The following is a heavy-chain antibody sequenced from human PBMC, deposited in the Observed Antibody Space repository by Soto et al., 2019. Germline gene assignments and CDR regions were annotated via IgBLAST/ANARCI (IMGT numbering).Heavy chain of an antibody. CDR3: ARDIYQYDFWIKYGMDV. CDR2: ISSSGSTI. J-gene: IGHJ6*02. V-gene: IGHV3-48*03. Sequence: EVQLVESGGGLVQPGGSLRLSCAASGFTFSSYEMNWVRQAPGKGLEWVSYISSSGSTIYYADSVKGRFTISRDNAKNSLYLQMNSLRAEDTAVYYCARDIYQYDFWIKYGMDVWGQGTTVTVSS. CDR1: GFTFSSYE. D-gene: IGHD3-3*01.